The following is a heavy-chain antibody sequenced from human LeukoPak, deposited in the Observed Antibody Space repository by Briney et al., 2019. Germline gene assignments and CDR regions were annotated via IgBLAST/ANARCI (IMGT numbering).Heavy chain of an antibody. D-gene: IGHD3-22*01. CDR3: AKDDSSGYYYFDY. J-gene: IGHJ4*02. CDR1: GFTFSSYA. Sequence: GGSLRLSCAASGFTFSSYAMSWVRQAPGKGLEWVAVIWYDGSNKYYADSVKGRFTISRDNSKNTLYLQMNSLRAEDTAVYYCAKDDSSGYYYFDYWGQGTLVTVSS. V-gene: IGHV3-33*06. CDR2: IWYDGSNK.